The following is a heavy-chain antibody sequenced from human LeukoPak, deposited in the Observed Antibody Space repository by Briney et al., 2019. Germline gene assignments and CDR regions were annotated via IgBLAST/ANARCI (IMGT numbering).Heavy chain of an antibody. CDR3: ARGYHDS. Sequence: GGSLRLSCAASGFTFTNSALSWVRQAPGKGLQWVSDISGSGGSTYYADSVKGRFTISRDNSKNTLYLQMNSLRAEDTAVYYCARGYHDSWGLGTLVTVSS. D-gene: IGHD3-16*02. CDR2: ISGSGGST. CDR1: GFTFTNSA. J-gene: IGHJ4*02. V-gene: IGHV3-23*01.